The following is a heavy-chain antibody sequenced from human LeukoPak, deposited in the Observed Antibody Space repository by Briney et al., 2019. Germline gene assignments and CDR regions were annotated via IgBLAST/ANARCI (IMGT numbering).Heavy chain of an antibody. CDR3: ARAWGVRYFDWLPYGHSYFDY. D-gene: IGHD3-9*01. V-gene: IGHV4-31*03. Sequence: PSQTLSLTCTVSGGSISSGGYYWSWIRQHPGKGLEWIGYIYYSGSTYYNPSLKSRVTISADTSKNQFSLKLSSVTAADTAVYYCARAWGVRYFDWLPYGHSYFDYWGQGTLVTVSS. CDR1: GGSISSGGYY. J-gene: IGHJ4*02. CDR2: IYYSGST.